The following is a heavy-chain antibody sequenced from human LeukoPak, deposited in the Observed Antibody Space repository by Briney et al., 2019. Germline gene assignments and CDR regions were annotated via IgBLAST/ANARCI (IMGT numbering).Heavy chain of an antibody. D-gene: IGHD3-3*01. V-gene: IGHV3-7*01. CDR1: GFTFSSYW. J-gene: IGHJ4*02. CDR3: ANSHFWSGFY. Sequence: GGSLRLSCAASGFTFSSYWMHWVRQAPGKGLEWVANIKQDGGERYYVDSVKGRFTISRDNGKNSLYLQMNSLRAEDTAVYYCANSHFWSGFYWGQGTLVTVSS. CDR2: IKQDGGER.